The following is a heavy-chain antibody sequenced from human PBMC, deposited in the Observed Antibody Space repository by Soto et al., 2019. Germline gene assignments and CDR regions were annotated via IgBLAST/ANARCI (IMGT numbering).Heavy chain of an antibody. CDR2: ISYDATDK. CDR1: GFTFNTYD. CDR3: ARAYEGDYFDY. J-gene: IGHJ4*02. V-gene: IGHV3-30-3*01. D-gene: IGHD3-16*01. Sequence: GGSLRLSCAASGFTFNTYDIHWVRQAPGKGLEWVAVISYDATDKYYADSVKGRFTISRDNSKNTLYLQMNSLRAEDTAVYYCARAYEGDYFDYWGQGTLVTVSS.